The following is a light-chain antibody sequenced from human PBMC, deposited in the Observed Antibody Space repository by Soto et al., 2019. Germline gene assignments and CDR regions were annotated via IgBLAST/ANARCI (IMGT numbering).Light chain of an antibody. J-gene: IGKJ1*01. Sequence: EIVLTQPPGTLSLSPGERATLSCRASQSVISNYLAWYQQKPGQAPRVLIYGASSRSAGIPDRFSGSGSGTDFTLTISRLEPEDFAVYYCQQYGRSPSTFGQGTKVDIK. V-gene: IGKV3-20*01. CDR3: QQYGRSPST. CDR2: GAS. CDR1: QSVISNY.